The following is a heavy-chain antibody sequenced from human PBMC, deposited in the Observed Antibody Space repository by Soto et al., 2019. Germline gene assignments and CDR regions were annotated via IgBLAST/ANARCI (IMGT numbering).Heavy chain of an antibody. CDR3: AIGGGDYNYLDY. J-gene: IGHJ4*02. D-gene: IGHD3-9*01. CDR1: GFLFNTYW. Sequence: EVQLVESGGGLVQPGGSLRLSCAASGFLFNTYWMFWVRQAPRKGRLWVLRIKSDGSSTNYADSVKGRFTISRDNAKNTLYLQMTSLRAEDTAVYYCAIGGGDYNYLDYWGQGILVTVSS. V-gene: IGHV3-74*01. CDR2: IKSDGSST.